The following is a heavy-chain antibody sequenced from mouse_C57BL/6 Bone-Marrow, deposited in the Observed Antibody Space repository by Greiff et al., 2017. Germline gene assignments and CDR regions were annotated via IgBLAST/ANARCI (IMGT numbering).Heavy chain of an antibody. CDR2: IYPGSGNT. V-gene: IGHV1-66*01. CDR1: GYSFTSYY. J-gene: IGHJ3*01. CDR3: ARDYYGSWFAY. Sequence: QVQLQQSGPELVKPGASVQISCKASGYSFTSYYIHWVKQRPGQGLEWIGWIYPGSGNTKYNEKFKGKATMTADTSSSTAYMQLSSLTSEDSAVYYCARDYYGSWFAYWGQGTLVTVSA. D-gene: IGHD1-1*01.